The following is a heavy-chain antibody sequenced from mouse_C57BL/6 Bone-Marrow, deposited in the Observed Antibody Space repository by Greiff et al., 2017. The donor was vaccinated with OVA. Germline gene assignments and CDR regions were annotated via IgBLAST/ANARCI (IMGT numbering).Heavy chain of an antibody. CDR3: AKTGMITGLWDFDV. D-gene: IGHD2-4*01. J-gene: IGHJ1*03. V-gene: IGHV2-3*01. Sequence: VQVVESGPGLVAPSQSLSITCTVSGFSLTSYGVSWVRQPPGKGLEGLGVIWGDGSPNSHSALLSRLVIGKNNSTSQVFLKLNSLQTDDTATYYCAKTGMITGLWDFDVWGTGTTVTVSS. CDR2: IWGDGSP. CDR1: GFSLTSYG.